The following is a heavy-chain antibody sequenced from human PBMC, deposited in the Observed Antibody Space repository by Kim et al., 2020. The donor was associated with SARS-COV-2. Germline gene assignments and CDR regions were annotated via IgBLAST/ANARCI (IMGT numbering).Heavy chain of an antibody. D-gene: IGHD5-18*01. J-gene: IGHJ4*02. CDR1: GFTFSSYA. V-gene: IGHV3-30-3*01. Sequence: GGSLRLSCAASGFTFSSYAMHWVRQAPGKGLEWVAVISYDGSNKYYADSVKGRFTISRDNSKNTLYLQMNSLRAEDTAVYYCARGSTAMVIGEFDYWGQGTLVTVSS. CDR3: ARGSTAMVIGEFDY. CDR2: ISYDGSNK.